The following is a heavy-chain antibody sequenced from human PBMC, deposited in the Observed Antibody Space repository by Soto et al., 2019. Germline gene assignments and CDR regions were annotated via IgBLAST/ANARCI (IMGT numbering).Heavy chain of an antibody. J-gene: IGHJ4*02. CDR1: GFTFSNYA. CDR3: AKVPLQPQVFDY. V-gene: IGHV3-23*01. CDR2: LSGGGSST. D-gene: IGHD2-2*01. Sequence: PGGSLRLSCTASGFTFSNYAMNWVRQAPGKGLEWVSTLSGGGSSTYYADSVKGRFTISRDNSKNTLYLQMNNLRAEDTAIYYCAKVPLQPQVFDYWGQGTLVTVSS.